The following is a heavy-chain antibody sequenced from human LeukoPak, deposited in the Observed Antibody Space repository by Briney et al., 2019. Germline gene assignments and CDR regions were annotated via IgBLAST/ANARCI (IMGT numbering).Heavy chain of an antibody. CDR2: IKQDGSEK. Sequence: GGSLRLSCAASGSTFSSYWMSWVRQAPGKGLEWVANIKQDGSEKYYVDSVKGRFTISRDNAKNSLYLQVNSLRAEDTAVYYCAGFYMEIVVVPAAISNFDYWGQGTLVTVSS. D-gene: IGHD2-2*03. J-gene: IGHJ4*02. CDR3: AGFYMEIVVVPAAISNFDY. CDR1: GSTFSSYW. V-gene: IGHV3-7*01.